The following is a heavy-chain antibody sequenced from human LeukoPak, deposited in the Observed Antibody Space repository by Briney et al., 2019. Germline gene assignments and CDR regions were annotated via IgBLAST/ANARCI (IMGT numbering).Heavy chain of an antibody. J-gene: IGHJ6*04. V-gene: IGHV3-30*04. CDR1: GFTFSSYA. CDR3: ARLDRPFNWNGPYYYYGMNY. Sequence: GGSLRLSCAASGFTFSSYAMHWVRQAPGKGLEWVAVISYDGSNKYYADSVKGRFTISRDNSKNTLYLQMNSLRAEDPAVYYWARLDRPFNWNGPYYYYGMNYWGKGTTVTVSS. CDR2: ISYDGSNK. D-gene: IGHD1-20*01.